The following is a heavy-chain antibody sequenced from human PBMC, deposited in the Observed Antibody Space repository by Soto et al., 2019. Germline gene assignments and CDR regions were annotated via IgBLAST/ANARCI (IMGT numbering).Heavy chain of an antibody. CDR2: INHSGST. CDR1: GGSFSGYY. CDR3: ARGSPGIFGTYLDF. J-gene: IGHJ4*02. V-gene: IGHV4-34*01. D-gene: IGHD3-3*01. Sequence: QVQLQQWGAGLLKPSETLSLTCAVYGGSFSGYYWSWIRQPPGKGLEWIGEINHSGSTNYNPSLKSRVTLLGGTSKDPFSLKLRLWTGAETGFYFRARGSPGIFGTYLDFLGQGTLVTVSS.